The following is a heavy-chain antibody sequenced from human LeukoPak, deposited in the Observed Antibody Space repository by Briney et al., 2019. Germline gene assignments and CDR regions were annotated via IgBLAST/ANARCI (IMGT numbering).Heavy chain of an antibody. CDR3: VKRATGSTKSVDY. CDR1: GFTFSSYW. CDR2: IKQDGSEQ. V-gene: IGHV3-7*01. Sequence: SGGSLRLPCAASGFTFSSYWMTWVRQAPGKGLEWVANIKQDGSEQYYVDSVKGRFTISRDNAKNSLYLQMNSLRAEDTAAYYCVKRATGSTKSVDYWGQGTLVTVSS. D-gene: IGHD1-7*01. J-gene: IGHJ4*02.